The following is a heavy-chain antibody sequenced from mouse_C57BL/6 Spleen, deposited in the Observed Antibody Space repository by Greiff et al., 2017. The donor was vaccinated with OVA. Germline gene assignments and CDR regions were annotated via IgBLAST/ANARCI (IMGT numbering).Heavy chain of an antibody. CDR3: ARGHYGSSPSYWYFDV. J-gene: IGHJ1*03. Sequence: VQLQQSGAELVMPGASVKLSCKASGYTFTSYWMHWVKQRPGQGLEWIGEIDPSDSYTNYNQKFKGQSTLTVDKSSSTAYMQLSSLTSEDSAVYYCARGHYGSSPSYWYFDVWGTGTTVTVSS. D-gene: IGHD1-1*01. V-gene: IGHV1-69*01. CDR1: GYTFTSYW. CDR2: IDPSDSYT.